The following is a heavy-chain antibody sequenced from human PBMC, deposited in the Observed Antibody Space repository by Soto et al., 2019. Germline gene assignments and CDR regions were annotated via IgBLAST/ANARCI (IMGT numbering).Heavy chain of an antibody. D-gene: IGHD1-26*01. CDR3: AKGGASGSYYVIDY. V-gene: IGHV1-69*01. J-gene: IGHJ4*02. Sequence: QVQLVQSGAEVKKPGSSVKVSCKASGATFSSYAISWVRQAPGQGLEWMGGIIPIFGTANYAQKFQGRVTITADESTSTAYMELSSLRSEDTAVYYCAKGGASGSYYVIDYWGQGTLVTVSS. CDR2: IIPIFGTA. CDR1: GATFSSYA.